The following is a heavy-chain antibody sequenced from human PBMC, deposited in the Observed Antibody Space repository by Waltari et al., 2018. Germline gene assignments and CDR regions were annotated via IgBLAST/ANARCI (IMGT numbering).Heavy chain of an antibody. CDR2: KRGDSVST. CDR1: GSIFSTYA. D-gene: IGHD3-3*01. V-gene: IGHV3-23*01. CDR3: AKGHSGSPTIFGVIYYGLEV. Sequence: LLESGGGLVQPGGSLRLSCVASGSIFSTYAMTWVRQAPGKGVGWVSSKRGDSVSTYYSDSVRGRFTISRDNSKDTVYLQMNSLRAEDRGLYFCAKGHSGSPTIFGVIYYGLEVWGQGTTVTVSS. J-gene: IGHJ6*02.